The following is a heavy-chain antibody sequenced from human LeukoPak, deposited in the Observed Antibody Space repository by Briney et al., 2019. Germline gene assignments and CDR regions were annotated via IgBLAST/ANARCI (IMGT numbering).Heavy chain of an antibody. CDR2: ISHSGST. J-gene: IGHJ4*02. CDR1: DGSFSGYY. CDR3: AGGSTGSAYDY. Sequence: TSETLSLTCAIYDGSFSGYYWSWIRQPPGKGLEWIGGISHSGSTNYSPSLESRVTISLDTSKTHSSLRLTSVTAADTAVYYCAGGSTGSAYDYWGQGALVTVSP. D-gene: IGHD7-27*01. V-gene: IGHV4-34*01.